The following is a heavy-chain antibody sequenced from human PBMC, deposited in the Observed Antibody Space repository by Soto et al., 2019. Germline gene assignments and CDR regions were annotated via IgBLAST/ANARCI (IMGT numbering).Heavy chain of an antibody. D-gene: IGHD3-22*01. CDR1: GGTFSSYA. Sequence: SVKGSCKASGGTFSSYAISWVRQAPGQGLEWMGGIIPIFGTANYAQKFQGRVTITADESTSTAYMELSSLRSEDTAVYYCARAYDSSGFYWYFDLWGRGTLVTVSS. CDR3: ARAYDSSGFYWYFDL. J-gene: IGHJ2*01. V-gene: IGHV1-69*13. CDR2: IIPIFGTA.